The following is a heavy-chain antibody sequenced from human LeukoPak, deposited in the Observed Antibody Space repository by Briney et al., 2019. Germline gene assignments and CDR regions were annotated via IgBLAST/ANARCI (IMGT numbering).Heavy chain of an antibody. CDR1: GGAFSSYA. D-gene: IGHD1-26*01. V-gene: IGHV1-69*10. J-gene: IGHJ4*02. Sequence: SVNVSCKASGGAFSSYAITWVRQAAGQGLEWMGGIIPILGISDYAQQFQGRVTITADKSTSTAYMELNRLRSEDTALYSCARSLAGGSYAFDYWGQGTLVTVSS. CDR3: ARSLAGGSYAFDY. CDR2: IIPILGIS.